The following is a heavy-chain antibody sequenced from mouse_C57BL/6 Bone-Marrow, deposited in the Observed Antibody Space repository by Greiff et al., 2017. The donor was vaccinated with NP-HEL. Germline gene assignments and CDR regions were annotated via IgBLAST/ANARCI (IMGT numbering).Heavy chain of an antibody. V-gene: IGHV5-6*02. CDR2: ISSGGSYT. D-gene: IGHD1-1*01. CDR1: GFTFSSYG. J-gene: IGHJ2*01. Sequence: DVMLVESGGDLVKPGGSLKLSCAASGFTFSSYGMSWVRQTPDKRLEWVATISSGGSYTYYPDSVKGRFTISRDNAKNTLYLQMSSLKSEDTAMYYCARQRVYHYGSSYGAFDYWGQGTTLTVSS. CDR3: ARQRVYHYGSSYGAFDY.